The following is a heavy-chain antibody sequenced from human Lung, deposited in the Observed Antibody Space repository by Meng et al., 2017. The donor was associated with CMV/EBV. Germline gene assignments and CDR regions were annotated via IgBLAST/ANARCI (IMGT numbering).Heavy chain of an antibody. D-gene: IGHD3-10*01. CDR2: IHSSGST. V-gene: IGHV4-31*03. Sequence: GQLQESGPGRGKPSQTPSLTCTVSGGSISSGGYYWSWIRQHPGKGLEWIGYIHSSGSTYYNPSLRSRLTISVDTSKNQFSLKLSSVTAADTAVYYCARASYGSGSPLGESWFDPWGQGTLVTVSS. J-gene: IGHJ5*02. CDR1: GGSISSGGYY. CDR3: ARASYGSGSPLGESWFDP.